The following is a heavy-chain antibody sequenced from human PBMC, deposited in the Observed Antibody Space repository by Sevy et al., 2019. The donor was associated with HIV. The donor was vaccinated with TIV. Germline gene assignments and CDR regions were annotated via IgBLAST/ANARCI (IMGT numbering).Heavy chain of an antibody. CDR3: ARGRKTTQEWLEELDYYYGMDV. CDR2: IWYDGSNK. J-gene: IGHJ6*02. V-gene: IGHV3-33*01. D-gene: IGHD2-8*01. Sequence: GGSLRLSCAASGFTFSTYDMHWVRQAPGKGLEWVAYIWYDGSNKYYADSVRGRFSISRDNSKSALYLQLNSLRAEDTAVYYCARGRKTTQEWLEELDYYYGMDVWGQGTTVTVSS. CDR1: GFTFSTYD.